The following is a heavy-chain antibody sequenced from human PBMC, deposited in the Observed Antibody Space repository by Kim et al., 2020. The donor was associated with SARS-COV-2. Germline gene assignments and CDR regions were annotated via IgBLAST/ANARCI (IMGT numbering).Heavy chain of an antibody. D-gene: IGHD7-27*01. CDR2: NSGGT. J-gene: IGHJ4*02. CDR3: ASGDFDY. Sequence: NSGGTNYAQKFQGRVTMTRDTSISTAYMELSRLRSDDTAVYYCASGDFDYWGQGTLVTVSS. V-gene: IGHV1-2*02.